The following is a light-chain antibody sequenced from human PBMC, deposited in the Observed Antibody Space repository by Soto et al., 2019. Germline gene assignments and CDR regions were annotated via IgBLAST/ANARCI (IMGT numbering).Light chain of an antibody. Sequence: QSALTQLASVSGSPGQSITISCTGPSSDVGGYNYVSWYQQTPGKAPKVIIYDVSNRPSGVSNRFSGSKSGNTASLTISGLQTEDEADYYCSSYTTSNTLVVFGGGTKLTVL. CDR1: SSDVGGYNY. J-gene: IGLJ2*01. CDR3: SSYTTSNTLVV. V-gene: IGLV2-14*01. CDR2: DVS.